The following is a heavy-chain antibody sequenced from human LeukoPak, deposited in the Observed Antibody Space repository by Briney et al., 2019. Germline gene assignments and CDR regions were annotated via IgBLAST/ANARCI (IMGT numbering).Heavy chain of an antibody. D-gene: IGHD6-13*01. CDR3: AIRSSCAS. Sequence: GGSLRLSCAASGFTFDDYAMHWVRQAPGKGLEWVSGISWNSGSIGYAGSVKGRFTISRDNSKNTLYLQMNSLRAEDTAVYYCAIRSSCASWGQGTLVTVSS. J-gene: IGHJ5*02. CDR1: GFTFDDYA. CDR2: ISWNSGSI. V-gene: IGHV3-9*01.